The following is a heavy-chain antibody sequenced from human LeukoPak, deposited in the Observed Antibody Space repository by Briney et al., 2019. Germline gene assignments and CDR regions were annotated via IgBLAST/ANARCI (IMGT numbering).Heavy chain of an antibody. J-gene: IGHJ2*01. CDR3: AKTPGGKVRGDPPNWYFDL. D-gene: IGHD3-10*01. CDR2: IRYDESNK. CDR1: GFTFSSYG. Sequence: GGSLRLSCAASGFTFSSYGMQWVRQAPGKGLEWVAFIRYDESNKYYADSVKGRFTISRDNSKNTLYLQMNSLRVEDTAVYYCAKTPGGKVRGDPPNWYFDLWGRGTLVTVSS. V-gene: IGHV3-30*02.